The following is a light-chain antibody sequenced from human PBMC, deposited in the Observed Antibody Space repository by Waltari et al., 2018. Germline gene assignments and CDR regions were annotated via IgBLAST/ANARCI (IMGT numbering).Light chain of an antibody. CDR3: QQYGSSPG. J-gene: IGKJ1*01. V-gene: IGKV3-20*01. CDR2: DAD. CDR1: QRVSNTD. Sequence: DIVWTQSPGTLSLSAGDRATLPCRANQRVSNTDLAWYQQKPGQAPRLLLYDADTRATGIPDRFSGSWSGTEFTLTITRLEPEDFGVYYCQQYGSSPGFGQGTKVEIK.